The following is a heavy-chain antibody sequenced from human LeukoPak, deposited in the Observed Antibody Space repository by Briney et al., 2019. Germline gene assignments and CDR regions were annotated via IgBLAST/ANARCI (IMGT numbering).Heavy chain of an antibody. Sequence: GGSLRLSCAASGFTFSSYAMSWVRQAPGKGLERVSHISGSGDTTYYADSVKGRFTISRDNSKNTLYLQMNSLRAEDTAVYYCARGGGSYYVGYWGQGTLVTVSS. J-gene: IGHJ4*02. CDR2: ISGSGDTT. CDR1: GFTFSSYA. CDR3: ARGGGSYYVGY. D-gene: IGHD1-26*01. V-gene: IGHV3-23*01.